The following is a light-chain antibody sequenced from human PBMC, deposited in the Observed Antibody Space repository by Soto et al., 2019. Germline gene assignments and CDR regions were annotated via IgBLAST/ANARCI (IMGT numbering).Light chain of an antibody. CDR1: SSNIGAGYD. CDR3: QSYDSSLPWV. V-gene: IGLV1-40*01. J-gene: IGLJ3*02. CDR2: GNN. Sequence: QSVLTQPPSVSGAPGQRVTISCTGSSSNIGAGYDVHWYQQLPGTALKLLIFGNNNRPSGVPDRFSGSKSGTSASLAITGLQAEDEADYYCQSYDSSLPWVFGGGTKVTVL.